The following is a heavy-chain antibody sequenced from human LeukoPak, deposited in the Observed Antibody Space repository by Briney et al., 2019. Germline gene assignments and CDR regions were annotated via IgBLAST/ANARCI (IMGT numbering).Heavy chain of an antibody. V-gene: IGHV3-48*02. CDR1: GFTFSTYS. CDR3: ARVAEIQLWLRSAFDY. D-gene: IGHD5-18*01. CDR2: ISIGSSHI. Sequence: PGGSLRLSCAASGFTFSTYSMNWVRQAPGKGLEWVSFISIGSSHIYYADSVKGRFTISRDNAKNSLYLQMNSLRDEDTAVYYCARVAEIQLWLRSAFDYWGQGTLVTVSS. J-gene: IGHJ4*02.